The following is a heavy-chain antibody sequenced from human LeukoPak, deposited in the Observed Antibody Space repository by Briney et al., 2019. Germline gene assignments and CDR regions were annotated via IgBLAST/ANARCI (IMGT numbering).Heavy chain of an antibody. CDR1: GYSFTTYW. CDR3: ARHDYGGGGGADY. D-gene: IGHD4-23*01. J-gene: IGHJ4*02. CDR2: IYPGDSDT. V-gene: IGHV5-51*01. Sequence: GESLKISCKGSGYSFTTYWIGWVRQMPGKGLEWMGIIYPGDSDTRYSPSFQGQVTISADKSISTAYLQWGGLKASDTAMYYCARHDYGGGGGADYWGQGTLVTVSS.